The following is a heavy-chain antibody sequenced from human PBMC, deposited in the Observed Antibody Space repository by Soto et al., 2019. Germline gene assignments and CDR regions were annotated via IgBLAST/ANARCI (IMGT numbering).Heavy chain of an antibody. V-gene: IGHV5-51*01. D-gene: IGHD3-22*01. J-gene: IGHJ4*02. Sequence: SLKISFKGSGYSFTSYWIAWVRQMPGKGLEWMGIIYPGDSDTRYSPSFRGQVTISADKSISTAYLQWSSLEASDNAMYYCARAHASSGYFCDYWGQGTLVTAPQ. CDR1: GYSFTSYW. CDR3: ARAHASSGYFCDY. CDR2: IYPGDSDT.